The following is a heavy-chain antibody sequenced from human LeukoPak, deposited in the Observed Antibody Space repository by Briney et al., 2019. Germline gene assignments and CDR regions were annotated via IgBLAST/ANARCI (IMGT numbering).Heavy chain of an antibody. J-gene: IGHJ4*02. D-gene: IGHD5-24*01. V-gene: IGHV4-61*02. CDR1: GGSISSGSYY. CDR3: ARGVATINFDY. Sequence: PSQTLSLTCTVSGGSISSGSYYWSWIRQPAGQGLEWIGRIYTSGSTNYNPSLKSRVTISVDTSKNQFSLKLSSVTAADTAVYYCARGVATINFDYWGQGTLVTVSS. CDR2: IYTSGST.